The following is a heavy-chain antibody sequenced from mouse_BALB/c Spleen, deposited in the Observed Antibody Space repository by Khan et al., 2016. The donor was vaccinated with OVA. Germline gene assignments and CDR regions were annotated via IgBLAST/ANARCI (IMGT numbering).Heavy chain of an antibody. CDR1: GFTFSTYG. Sequence: EVELVESGGDLVKPGGSLKLSCAASGFTFSTYGMSWVRQTPDKRLEWVATISSGVSYTYYPDSVKGRFTISRDNAKNTLYLQMSSLKSEDTAMYYCARLAYYYDSEGFAYWGQGTLVTVSA. V-gene: IGHV5-6*01. CDR2: ISSGVSYT. J-gene: IGHJ3*01. CDR3: ARLAYYYDSEGFAY. D-gene: IGHD1-1*01.